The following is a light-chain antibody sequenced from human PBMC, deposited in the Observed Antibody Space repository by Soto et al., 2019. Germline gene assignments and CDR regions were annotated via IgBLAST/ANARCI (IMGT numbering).Light chain of an antibody. CDR3: QQYAGSPPT. V-gene: IGKV3-20*01. J-gene: IGKJ1*01. Sequence: EIVLTQSPGTLSLSPGERATLSCRASQSVSSSYLTWYQQKPGQAPRLLIYAASSRVTGIPDRFSGSGSGTDFTLTISRLEPEDFAVYYCQQYAGSPPTFGQGTKVDIK. CDR1: QSVSSSY. CDR2: AAS.